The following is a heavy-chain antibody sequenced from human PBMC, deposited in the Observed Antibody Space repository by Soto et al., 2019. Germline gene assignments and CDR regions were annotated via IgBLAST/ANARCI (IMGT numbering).Heavy chain of an antibody. V-gene: IGHV1-18*01. CDR1: GYTFTNYG. J-gene: IGHJ6*02. D-gene: IGHD1-1*01. Sequence: QVQLVQSGAEVKKPGASVKVSCKASGYTFTNYGVSWVRQAPGQGLEWMGWISDYNGNTNYAQKLQGRVTMTTDTSTSTAYMELRSRRSDDTAVYYCARGPTQATTGGMDVWGQGTTVTVSS. CDR3: ARGPTQATTGGMDV. CDR2: ISDYNGNT.